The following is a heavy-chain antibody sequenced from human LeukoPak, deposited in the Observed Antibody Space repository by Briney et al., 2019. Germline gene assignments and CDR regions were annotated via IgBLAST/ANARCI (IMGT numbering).Heavy chain of an antibody. CDR2: IDPSDSYT. D-gene: IGHD2-2*01. Sequence: GESLRISCKGSGYSFTSYWISWVRQMPGKGLEWMGRIDPSDSYTNYSPSFQGHVTISADKSISTAYLQRSSLKASDTAMYYCARRYCSSTSCYGDAFDIWGQGTMVTVSS. J-gene: IGHJ3*02. V-gene: IGHV5-10-1*01. CDR1: GYSFTSYW. CDR3: ARRYCSSTSCYGDAFDI.